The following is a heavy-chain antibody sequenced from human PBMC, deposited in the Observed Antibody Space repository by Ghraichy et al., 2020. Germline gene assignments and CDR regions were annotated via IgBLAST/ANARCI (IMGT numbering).Heavy chain of an antibody. D-gene: IGHD3-22*01. J-gene: IGHJ6*02. CDR1: GYTFTGYY. Sequence: ASVKVSCKASGYTFTGYYMHWVRQAPGQGLEWMGWINPNSGGTNYAQKFQGRVTMTRDTSISTAYMELSRLRSDDTAVYYCARGPRITMIVVVITTSDPYYYGMDVWGQGTTVTVSS. CDR2: INPNSGGT. V-gene: IGHV1-2*02. CDR3: ARGPRITMIVVVITTSDPYYYGMDV.